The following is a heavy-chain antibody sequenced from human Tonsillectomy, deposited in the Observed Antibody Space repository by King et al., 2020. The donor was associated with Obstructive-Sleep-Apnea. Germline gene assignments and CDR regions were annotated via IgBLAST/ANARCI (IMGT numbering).Heavy chain of an antibody. V-gene: IGHV4-38-2*02. CDR1: GYSISSGYY. D-gene: IGHD6-13*01. CDR2: IYHSGST. J-gene: IGHJ5*02. CDR3: ARARQYSSSWYVGNWFDP. Sequence: VPLQESGPGLVKPSETLSLTCTVSGYSISSGYYWGWIRQPPGKGLEWIGSIYHSGSTYYNPSLKSRVTISVDTSKNQFSLKLSSVTAADTAVYYCARARQYSSSWYVGNWFDPWGQGTLVTVSS.